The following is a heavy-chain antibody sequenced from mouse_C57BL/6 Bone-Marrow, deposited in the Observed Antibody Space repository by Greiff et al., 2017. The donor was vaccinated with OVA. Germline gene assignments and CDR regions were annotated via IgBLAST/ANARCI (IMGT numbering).Heavy chain of an antibody. D-gene: IGHD1-1*01. J-gene: IGHJ2*01. V-gene: IGHV5-12*01. CDR1: GFTFSDYY. CDR2: ISNGGGST. Sequence: EVKLVESGGGLVQPGGSLKLSCAASGFTFSDYYMYWVRQTPEKRLEWVAYISNGGGSTYYPDTVKGRFTISRDNAKNTLYLQMSRLKSEDTAMYYCAGREVYYYGSSLDYWGQGTTLTVSS. CDR3: AGREVYYYGSSLDY.